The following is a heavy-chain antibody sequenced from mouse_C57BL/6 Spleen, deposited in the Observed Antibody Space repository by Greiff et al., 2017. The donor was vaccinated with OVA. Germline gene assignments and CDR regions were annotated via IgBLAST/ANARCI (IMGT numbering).Heavy chain of an antibody. CDR2: ISSGSSTI. V-gene: IGHV5-17*01. J-gene: IGHJ1*03. D-gene: IGHD1-1*01. CDR1: GFTFSDYG. Sequence: EVKLVESGGGLVKPGGSLKLSCAASGFTFSDYGMHWVRQAPEKGLEWVAYISSGSSTIYYADTVKGRFTISRDNAKNTLFLQMTSLRSEDTAMYYCARPYGSSFHWYFDVWGTGTTVTVSS. CDR3: ARPYGSSFHWYFDV.